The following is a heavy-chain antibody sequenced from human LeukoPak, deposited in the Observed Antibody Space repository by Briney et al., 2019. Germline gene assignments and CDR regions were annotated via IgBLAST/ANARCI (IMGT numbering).Heavy chain of an antibody. J-gene: IGHJ5*02. CDR2: VYSSGTT. D-gene: IGHD6-13*01. Sequence: SETLSLTCTVSGGSIRSGSYYWSWIRQPAGKGLEWIGRVYSSGTTNYNPSLKSRVTISVDTSKNQFSLKLTSVTAADTAVYYCARADRQYSNNWSNWFDPWGQGTLVTVSS. V-gene: IGHV4-61*02. CDR3: ARADRQYSNNWSNWFDP. CDR1: GGSIRSGSYY.